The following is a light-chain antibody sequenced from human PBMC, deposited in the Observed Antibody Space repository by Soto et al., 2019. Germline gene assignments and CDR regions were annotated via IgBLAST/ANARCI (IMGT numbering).Light chain of an antibody. CDR3: QQHYFTPWT. CDR2: WAS. CDR1: QSVLYSPNNVNY. Sequence: DIVMTQSPDSLAVSLGETATINCKSSQSVLYSPNNVNYLAWYQQKPGQPPTLLIDWASTRESGVPERFSGSGSGTDFTLTISRLQAEDVAVYYCQQHYFTPWTFGQGAKVEI. V-gene: IGKV4-1*01. J-gene: IGKJ1*01.